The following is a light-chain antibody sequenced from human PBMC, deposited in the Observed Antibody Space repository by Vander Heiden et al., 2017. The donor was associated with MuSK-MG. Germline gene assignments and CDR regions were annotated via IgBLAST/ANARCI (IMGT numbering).Light chain of an antibody. V-gene: IGKV3-15*01. CDR2: GAS. CDR3: QQYNNWPPWT. CDR1: QSVSSN. J-gene: IGKJ1*01. Sequence: EIVMTQSPATLSVSPGERATLSCRASQSVSSNLAWYQQKPGQAPRLLIYGASTRATGIAARFSGSGYGTEFTLTISSRQSEDFAVYYCQQYNNWPPWTFGQGTKVEIK.